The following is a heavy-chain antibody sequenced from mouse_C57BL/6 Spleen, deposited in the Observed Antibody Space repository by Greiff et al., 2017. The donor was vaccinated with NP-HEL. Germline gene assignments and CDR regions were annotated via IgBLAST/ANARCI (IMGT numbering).Heavy chain of an antibody. D-gene: IGHD2-4*01. CDR3: EREIYDDYPWCAY. Sequence: EVQLQQSGPELVKPGASVKISCKASGYTFTDYYMNWVKQSHGKSLEWIGDINPNNGGTSYNQKFKGKATLTVDKSSSTAYMELRSLTSEDSAVYYCEREIYDDYPWCAYWGQGTLVTVSA. V-gene: IGHV1-26*01. J-gene: IGHJ3*01. CDR1: GYTFTDYY. CDR2: INPNNGGT.